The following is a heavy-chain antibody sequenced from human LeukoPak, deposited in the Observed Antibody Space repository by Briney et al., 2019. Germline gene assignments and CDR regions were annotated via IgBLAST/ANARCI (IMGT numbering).Heavy chain of an antibody. J-gene: IGHJ6*03. CDR3: ARLITMIEPGNYYYYYYMDV. Sequence: GASVKVSCKASGYTFTDSDIHGVRQAPGQGLQWMGWIKPNRGETRYTQKFQGRVTMTTGTSISTAYMELSRLTSDDTAVYYCARLITMIEPGNYYYYYYMDVWGKGTAVTVSS. CDR2: IKPNRGET. V-gene: IGHV1-2*02. D-gene: IGHD3-22*01. CDR1: GYTFTDSD.